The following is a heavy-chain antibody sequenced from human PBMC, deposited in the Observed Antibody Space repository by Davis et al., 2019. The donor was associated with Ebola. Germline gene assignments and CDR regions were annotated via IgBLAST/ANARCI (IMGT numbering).Heavy chain of an antibody. CDR3: AVGYSSSSEVLHDY. Sequence: PSETLSLTCTVSGGSISSSSYYWGWTRQPPGKGLVWIGSIYYSGSTYYNPSLKSRVTISVDTSKNQYSLKLSFVTAADTAVYYCAVGYSSSSEVLHDYWGQGTLVTVSS. D-gene: IGHD6-6*01. V-gene: IGHV4-39*01. J-gene: IGHJ4*02. CDR2: IYYSGST. CDR1: GGSISSSSYY.